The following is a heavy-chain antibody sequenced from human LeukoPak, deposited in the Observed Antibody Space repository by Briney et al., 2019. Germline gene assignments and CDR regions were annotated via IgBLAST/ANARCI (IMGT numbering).Heavy chain of an antibody. Sequence: GGSLRLSCAASGFTFSSYSMNWVRRAPGKGLEWVSYISSSSSTIYYADSVKGRFTISRDNAKSSLYLHMNSLKDEDTAVYYCARGALDFDYWGQGTLVTVSS. CDR3: ARGALDFDY. J-gene: IGHJ4*02. V-gene: IGHV3-48*02. CDR2: ISSSSSTI. CDR1: GFTFSSYS.